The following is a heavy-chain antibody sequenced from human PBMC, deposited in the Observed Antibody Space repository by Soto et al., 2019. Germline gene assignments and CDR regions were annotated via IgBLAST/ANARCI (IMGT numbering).Heavy chain of an antibody. V-gene: IGHV3-21*01. CDR2: MTSSGQYI. J-gene: IGHJ4*02. Sequence: PGGSLRLSCAASGFAFMSYTMNWVRQPPGKGLEWVSSMTSSGQYIYYADSVKGRFTISRDNAKNSLYLQMNSLRAEDTAVYYCASSRVIRFPFDYWGQGTLVTVSS. D-gene: IGHD4-17*01. CDR3: ASSRVIRFPFDY. CDR1: GFAFMSYT.